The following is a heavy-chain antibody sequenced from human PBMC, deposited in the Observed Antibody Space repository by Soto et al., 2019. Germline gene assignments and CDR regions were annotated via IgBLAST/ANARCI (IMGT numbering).Heavy chain of an antibody. CDR3: ARGLRMFGKLLETGSSYLDS. D-gene: IGHD3-10*02. CDR2: MNPNSGNT. V-gene: IGHV1-8*01. J-gene: IGHJ4*02. CDR1: GYTLTSYD. Sequence: ASVKVSCKAYGYTLTSYDINWVRQATGQGIEWMGWMNPNSGNTGYAQQVQGRVTMTRNPSMSTAYMELRSLRSEDTAVYYCARGLRMFGKLLETGSSYLDSWGPGTLVPVSS.